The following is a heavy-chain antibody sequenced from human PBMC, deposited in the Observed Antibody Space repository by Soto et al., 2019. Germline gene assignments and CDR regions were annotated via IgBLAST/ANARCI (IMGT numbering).Heavy chain of an antibody. Sequence: ASVKVSCKASGYTFTGYYMHWVRQAPGQGLEWMGWINPNSGGTNYAQKFQGRVTMTRDTSISTAYMELSRLRSDDTAVYYWARDYGSGSYYNADNWFDPWGQGTLVTVSS. CDR2: INPNSGGT. D-gene: IGHD3-10*01. J-gene: IGHJ5*02. CDR1: GYTFTGYY. V-gene: IGHV1-2*02. CDR3: ARDYGSGSYYNADNWFDP.